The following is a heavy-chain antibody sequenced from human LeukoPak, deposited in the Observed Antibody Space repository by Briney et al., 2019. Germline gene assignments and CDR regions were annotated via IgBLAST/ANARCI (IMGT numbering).Heavy chain of an antibody. D-gene: IGHD3-10*01. J-gene: IGHJ5*02. CDR2: VYYSGTT. V-gene: IGHV4-59*01. CDR1: NGSITSYY. Sequence: SETLSLTCNVSNGSITSYYGACIRESPRKARVWIGYVYYSGTTNYNPSLKSRVTISVDTSKNQFSLKLSSVTTADTAVYYCARGVGYASRNWFDPWGHGILVTVSS. CDR3: ARGVGYASRNWFDP.